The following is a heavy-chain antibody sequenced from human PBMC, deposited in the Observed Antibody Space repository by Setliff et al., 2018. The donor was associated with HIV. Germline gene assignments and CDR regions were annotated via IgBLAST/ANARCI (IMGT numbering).Heavy chain of an antibody. CDR2: IWYDGSNK. J-gene: IGHJ4*02. Sequence: PGGSLRLSCEASGFTFTDAWMNWVRQAPGKGLEWVAVIWYDGSNKYYADSVKGRFTISRDNSKNTLYLQMNSLRAEDTAVYYCAKDTLYYDSSGPDYWGQGTLVTVSS. CDR1: GFTFTDAW. D-gene: IGHD3-22*01. V-gene: IGHV3-33*06. CDR3: AKDTLYYDSSGPDY.